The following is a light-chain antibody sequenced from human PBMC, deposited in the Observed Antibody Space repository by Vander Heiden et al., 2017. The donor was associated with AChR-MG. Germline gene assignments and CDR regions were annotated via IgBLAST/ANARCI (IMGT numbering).Light chain of an antibody. V-gene: IGLV1-40*01. J-gene: IGLJ1*01. CDR1: SSDIGAGFD. CDR3: QSYDSGLSGYV. Sequence: QSVLTQPPSVSGAPGQRVTISCTGSSSDIGAGFDVHWYQQLPGTAPNLLIFSDINRPSGVPDRFSGSKSGTSAFLAITGLQADDEADYYCQSYDSGLSGYVFGTGTKVTVL. CDR2: SDI.